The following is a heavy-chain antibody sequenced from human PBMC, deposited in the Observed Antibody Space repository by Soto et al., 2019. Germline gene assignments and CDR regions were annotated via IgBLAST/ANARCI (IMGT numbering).Heavy chain of an antibody. J-gene: IGHJ4*02. CDR1: GYTFTSYC. D-gene: IGHD2-8*01. CDR3: ARDGRNGGYFDY. CDR2: ISAYNGNT. V-gene: IGHV1-18*01. Sequence: ASVKVSCKASGYTFTSYCISWVRQSPGQGLEWMGWISAYNGNTNYAQKLQGRVTMTTDTSTSTAYMELRSLRSDDTAVYYCARDGRNGGYFDYWGQGTLVTVSS.